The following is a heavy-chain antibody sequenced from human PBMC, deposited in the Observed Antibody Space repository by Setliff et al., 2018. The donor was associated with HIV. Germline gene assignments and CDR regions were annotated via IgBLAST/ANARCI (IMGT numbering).Heavy chain of an antibody. J-gene: IGHJ4*02. D-gene: IGHD1-26*01. V-gene: IGHV1-69*10. CDR3: AREVGGRNTLGSCVLDY. CDR1: GDTFNSYT. CDR2: IITILGIP. Sequence: VSCKASGDTFNSYTFTWVRQAPGQGPEWMGGIITILGIPNYAPKFQHRVTISADESTKTIYMELSNLKSDDTAVYFCAREVGGRNTLGSCVLDYWGQGTPVTVSS.